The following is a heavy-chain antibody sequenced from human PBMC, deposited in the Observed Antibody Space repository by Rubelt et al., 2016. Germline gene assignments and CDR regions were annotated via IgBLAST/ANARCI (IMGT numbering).Heavy chain of an antibody. J-gene: IGHJ6*02. CDR3: VRGGVDV. CDR2: INGDGRST. Sequence: EVQLAESGGGSVQPGGSVRLSCAASGFTFSSYRMHWVRQAPGKGLVWVSRINGDGRSTDYADSVKGRFTISRDNAKNTLYLQMNSLRAEDTATYYCVRGGVDVWGQGTTVTVSS. CDR1: GFTFSSYR. V-gene: IGHV3-74*02.